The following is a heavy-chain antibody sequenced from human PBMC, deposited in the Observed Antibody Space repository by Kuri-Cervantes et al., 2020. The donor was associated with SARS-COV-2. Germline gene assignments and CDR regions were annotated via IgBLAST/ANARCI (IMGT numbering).Heavy chain of an antibody. CDR1: GYTFTGYY. V-gene: IGHV1-2*04. CDR2: INPNSGGT. Sequence: ASVKVSCKASGYTFTGYYMHWVRQAPGQGLEWMGWINPNSGGTNYAQKFQGWVTMTRDTSISTVYMELSRLRSDDTAAYYCARDGYSYGVYYYYYLDVWGKGTTVTVSS. CDR3: ARDGYSYGVYYYYYLDV. D-gene: IGHD5-18*01. J-gene: IGHJ6*03.